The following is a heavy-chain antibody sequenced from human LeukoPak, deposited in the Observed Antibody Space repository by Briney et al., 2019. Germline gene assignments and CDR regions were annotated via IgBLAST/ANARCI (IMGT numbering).Heavy chain of an antibody. CDR1: GYTFTSYG. J-gene: IGHJ4*02. CDR3: ARDPRRYGSGSPYYFDY. Sequence: GAPVKVSCKASGYTFTSYGISWVRQAPGQGLEWMGWISAYNGNTNYAQKLQGRVTMTTDTSTSTAYMELRSLRSDDTAVYYCARDPRRYGSGSPYYFDYWGQGTLVTVSS. D-gene: IGHD3-10*01. V-gene: IGHV1-18*01. CDR2: ISAYNGNT.